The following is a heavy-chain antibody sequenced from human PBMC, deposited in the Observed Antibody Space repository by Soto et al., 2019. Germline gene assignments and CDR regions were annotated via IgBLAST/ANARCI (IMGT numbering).Heavy chain of an antibody. J-gene: IGHJ3*02. CDR1: GFTFSSYG. CDR3: ARRWGYDAFDI. Sequence: QVQLVESGGGVVQPGRSLRLSCAASGFTFSSYGMHWVRQAPGKGLEWVAVIWYDGSNKYYADSVKGRFTISRDNSKNTLYLQMNSLRAEDTAVYYGARRWGYDAFDIWGQGTMVTVSS. CDR2: IWYDGSNK. V-gene: IGHV3-33*01. D-gene: IGHD3-16*01.